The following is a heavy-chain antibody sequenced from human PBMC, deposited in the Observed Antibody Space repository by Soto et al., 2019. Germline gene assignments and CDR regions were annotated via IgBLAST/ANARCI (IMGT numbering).Heavy chain of an antibody. CDR3: ARERIPAEAGRSDYYYMDV. D-gene: IGHD2-2*01. Sequence: SETLSLTCTVSGGSISSYYWSWIRQPPGKGLEWIGYIYYSGSTNYNPSLKSRVTISVDTSKNQFSLKLSSVTAADTAVYYCARERIPAEAGRSDYYYMDVWGKGTTVTVSS. CDR1: GGSISSYY. V-gene: IGHV4-59*01. CDR2: IYYSGST. J-gene: IGHJ6*03.